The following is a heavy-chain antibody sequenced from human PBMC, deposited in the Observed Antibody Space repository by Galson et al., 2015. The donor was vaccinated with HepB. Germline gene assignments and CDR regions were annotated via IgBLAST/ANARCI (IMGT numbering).Heavy chain of an antibody. D-gene: IGHD1-1*01. CDR1: GFTFSSYG. CDR2: IWYDGSNK. J-gene: IGHJ6*02. CDR3: ARDLQKEVNWRGGGNGMDV. V-gene: IGHV3-33*01. Sequence: SLRLSCAASGFTFSSYGMHWVRQAPGKGLEWVAVIWYDGSNKYYADSVKGRFTISRDNSKNTLYLQMNSLRAEDTAVYYCARDLQKEVNWRGGGNGMDVWGQGTTVTVSS.